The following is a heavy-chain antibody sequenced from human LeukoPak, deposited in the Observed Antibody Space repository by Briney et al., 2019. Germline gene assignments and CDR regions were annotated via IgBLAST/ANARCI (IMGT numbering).Heavy chain of an antibody. Sequence: ASVTVSCKASGYKFTGYYMHWVRQAPGQGLEWMGWINPNSGGTNYAQKFQGRVTMTRDTSISTAYMELSRLRSDDTAVYYCARSPDPIFGVVNFRYGMDVWGQGTTVTVSS. D-gene: IGHD3-3*01. V-gene: IGHV1-2*02. CDR2: INPNSGGT. CDR1: GYKFTGYY. CDR3: ARSPDPIFGVVNFRYGMDV. J-gene: IGHJ6*02.